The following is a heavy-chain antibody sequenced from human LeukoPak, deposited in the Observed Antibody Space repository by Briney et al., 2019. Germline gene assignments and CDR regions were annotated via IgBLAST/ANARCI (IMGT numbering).Heavy chain of an antibody. Sequence: SETLSLTCAVSGGSISSTTYYWGWLRQPPGKGLEWIGGIYYSATTYYNPSLESRVTISVDTSKNQFSLNLSSVTAADTAVYYCARNYYDFWSGYYGPWFDPGGQGTLVTVSS. CDR1: GGSISSTTYY. J-gene: IGHJ5*02. D-gene: IGHD3-3*01. CDR2: IYYSATT. V-gene: IGHV4-39*01. CDR3: ARNYYDFWSGYYGPWFDP.